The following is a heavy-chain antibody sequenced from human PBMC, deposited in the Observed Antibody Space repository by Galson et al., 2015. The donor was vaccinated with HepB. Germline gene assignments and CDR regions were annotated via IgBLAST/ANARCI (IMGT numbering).Heavy chain of an antibody. CDR1: GGTFRTFA. CDR3: GCGSNNYSDYHGVDV. CDR2: IIPILNTA. D-gene: IGHD3-10*01. V-gene: IGHV1-69*13. J-gene: IGHJ6*02. Sequence: SVKVSCKASGGTFRTFAISWLRQAPGQGPEWMGGIIPILNTANSAQKFQGRVTITADESTSTVHMELRSLRADDTAVYYCGCGSNNYSDYHGVDVWGQGTTVIVS.